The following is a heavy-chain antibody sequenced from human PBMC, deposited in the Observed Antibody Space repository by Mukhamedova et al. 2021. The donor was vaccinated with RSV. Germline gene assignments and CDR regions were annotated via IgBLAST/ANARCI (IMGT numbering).Heavy chain of an antibody. Sequence: SSYAMHWVRQAPGKGLEWVAVISYDGSNKYYADSVKGRFTISRDNSKNTLYLQMNSLRAEDTAVYYCARARSTVLTGYYNVMGYW. D-gene: IGHD3-9*01. J-gene: IGHJ4*01. CDR2: ISYDGSNK. V-gene: IGHV3-30*04. CDR3: ARARSTVLTGYYNVMGY. CDR1: SSYA.